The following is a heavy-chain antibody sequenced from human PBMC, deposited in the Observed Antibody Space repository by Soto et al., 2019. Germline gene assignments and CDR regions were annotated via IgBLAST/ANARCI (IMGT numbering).Heavy chain of an antibody. CDR2: ISYSGGA. V-gene: IGHV4-59*01. Sequence: QVQLQESGPGLVKPSETLSLTCTVSGGSINSYYWSWIRQPPGKGLEWIAYISYSGGATSNPSLKSRVTTSLDTSNNQFSLKLTSVTAADTAVYYCASKRNAFDIWGQGTMVTVSS. CDR3: ASKRNAFDI. CDR1: GGSINSYY. J-gene: IGHJ3*02.